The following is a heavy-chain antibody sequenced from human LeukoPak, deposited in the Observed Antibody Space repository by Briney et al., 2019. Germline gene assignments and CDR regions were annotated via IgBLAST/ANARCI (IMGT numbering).Heavy chain of an antibody. Sequence: GGSLRLSCAASGFTFSSYGIHWVRQAPGKGLEWVAVISYLGGGQFYAESVKGRFTISRDNSNKRVFLQMNTLRGEDTAVYYCAKDRSSGPHYYYGMDVWGRGTTVIVSS. J-gene: IGHJ6*02. CDR2: ISYLGGGQ. V-gene: IGHV3-30*18. CDR1: GFTFSSYG. D-gene: IGHD6-25*01. CDR3: AKDRSSGPHYYYGMDV.